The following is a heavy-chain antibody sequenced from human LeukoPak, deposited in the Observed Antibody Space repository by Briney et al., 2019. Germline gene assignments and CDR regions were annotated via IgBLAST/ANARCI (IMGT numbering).Heavy chain of an antibody. Sequence: PGGSLRLSCAASEFTFSDYYMSWIRQAPGKGLEWVSYISSSGSTIYYADSVKGRFTISRDNAKNSLYLQMNSLRAEDTAVYYCANTLFTTVRGAPIPDYYYGMDVWGQGTTVTVSS. CDR2: ISSSGSTI. CDR1: EFTFSDYY. CDR3: ANTLFTTVRGAPIPDYYYGMDV. D-gene: IGHD3-10*01. J-gene: IGHJ6*02. V-gene: IGHV3-11*01.